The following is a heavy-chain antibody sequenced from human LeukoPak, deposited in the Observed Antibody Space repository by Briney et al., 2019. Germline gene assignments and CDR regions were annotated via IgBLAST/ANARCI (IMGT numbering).Heavy chain of an antibody. J-gene: IGHJ4*02. Sequence: PSETLSLTCADYGGSFSGYYWNWVRQPPGKGLEWIGEINHSGSTNYNPSLKSRVTISVDTSKNQFSLKLSSVTAADTAVYYCARGRRVGATEGDLDYWGQGTLVTVSS. V-gene: IGHV4-34*01. CDR2: INHSGST. CDR1: GGSFSGYY. CDR3: ARGRRVGATEGDLDY. D-gene: IGHD1-26*01.